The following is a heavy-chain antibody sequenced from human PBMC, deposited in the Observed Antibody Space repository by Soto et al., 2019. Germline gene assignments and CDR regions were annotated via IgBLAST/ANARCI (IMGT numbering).Heavy chain of an antibody. CDR2: INHSGST. Sequence: PSETLSLTCAVYGGSFGGYYLCWIRQPPGKGLEWIGEINHSGSTNYNPSLKSRVTISVDTSKNQFSLKLSSVTAADTAVYYCARGLRYCSSTSCYTNVNWFDPWGQGTLVTVSS. CDR3: ARGLRYCSSTSCYTNVNWFDP. D-gene: IGHD2-2*02. CDR1: GGSFGGYY. V-gene: IGHV4-34*01. J-gene: IGHJ5*02.